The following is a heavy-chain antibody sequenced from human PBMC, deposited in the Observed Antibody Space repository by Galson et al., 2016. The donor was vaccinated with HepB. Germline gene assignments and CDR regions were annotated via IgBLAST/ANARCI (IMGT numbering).Heavy chain of an antibody. J-gene: IGHJ4*02. CDR1: GFTFSDYP. V-gene: IGHV3-48*01. Sequence: SLRLSCATSGFTFSDYPMYWIRQAPGKGLGWVSYISSGSSAIYYADSVKGRFTISRDNAKNSLYLQMNSLRAEDTAVYYCASSVRGSGSPPGGYWGQGILVTVSS. CDR2: ISSGSSAI. D-gene: IGHD3-10*01. CDR3: ASSVRGSGSPPGGY.